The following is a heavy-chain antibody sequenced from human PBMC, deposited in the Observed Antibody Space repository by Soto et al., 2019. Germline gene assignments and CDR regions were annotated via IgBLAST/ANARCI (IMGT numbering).Heavy chain of an antibody. D-gene: IGHD4-17*01. CDR1: AGTFSTYL. CDR3: AMAARDYYFDYRGVGGMDV. V-gene: IGHV1-69*01. Sequence: QVQLVQSGAEVKKPGSSVKVSCKASAGTFSTYLITWVRQAPGQGLEWMGRIIPVFGTTKYAQKFQGRVTITADESTSTAYVQLSSLTSDDTAVYYCAMAARDYYFDYRGVGGMDVWGQGTTVTVSS. CDR2: IIPVFGTT. J-gene: IGHJ6*02.